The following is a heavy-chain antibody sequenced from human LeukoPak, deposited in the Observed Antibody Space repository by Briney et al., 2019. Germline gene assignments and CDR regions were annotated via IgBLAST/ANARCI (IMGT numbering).Heavy chain of an antibody. CDR2: IYSGGST. CDR1: GFTVSSNY. Sequence: GGPLRLSCAASGFTVSSNYMSWVRHAPAKGLEWVSVIYSGGSTYYADSVKGRFTISRDNSKNTLYLQMNSLRAEDTAVYYCARTEKFYDSSGYYDYWGQGTLVTVSS. V-gene: IGHV3-53*01. CDR3: ARTEKFYDSSGYYDY. J-gene: IGHJ4*02. D-gene: IGHD3-22*01.